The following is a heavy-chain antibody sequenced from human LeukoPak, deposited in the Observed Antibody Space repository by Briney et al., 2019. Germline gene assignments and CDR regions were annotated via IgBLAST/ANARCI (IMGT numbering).Heavy chain of an antibody. D-gene: IGHD4-17*01. Sequence: SQTLSLTCTVSGGSISSGGYYWSWIRQHPGKGLEWIGYIYYSGSTYYNPSLKSRVTISVDTSKNQFSLKLSSVTAADTAVYYCARGATTVTTSWLDPWGQGTLVTVSS. CDR2: IYYSGST. V-gene: IGHV4-31*03. J-gene: IGHJ5*02. CDR1: GGSISSGGYY. CDR3: ARGATTVTTSWLDP.